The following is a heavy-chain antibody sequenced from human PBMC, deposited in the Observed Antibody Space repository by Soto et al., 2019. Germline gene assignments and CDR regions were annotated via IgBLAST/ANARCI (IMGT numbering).Heavy chain of an antibody. D-gene: IGHD3-10*01. Sequence: GASVKVSCKGSWYNFTSPYMPWVGQAPGKRLERVGITNPGGGTTTYAKKSQGRFTMTRDPPTSTVSMELSSLRSEDTPVYYFASRAISGCYYPSLSYYYGMDFWGQGPTVTVSS. J-gene: IGHJ6*02. CDR3: ASRAISGCYYPSLSYYYGMDF. V-gene: IGHV1-46*01. CDR1: WYNFTSPY. CDR2: TNPGGGTT.